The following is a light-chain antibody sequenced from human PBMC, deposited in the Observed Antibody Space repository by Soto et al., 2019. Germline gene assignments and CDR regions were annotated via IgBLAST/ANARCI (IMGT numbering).Light chain of an antibody. J-gene: IGKJ1*01. V-gene: IGKV3-15*01. CDR3: QQYNNWPRT. Sequence: EIILTQSPDTLSLSPGERTTLPCTASQSVSSNLAWYQQKPGQAPRLLIHGATTRATGIPARFSGSGSGTEFTLTISSLQSEDFAVYYCQQYNNWPRTFGQGTKVDIK. CDR1: QSVSSN. CDR2: GAT.